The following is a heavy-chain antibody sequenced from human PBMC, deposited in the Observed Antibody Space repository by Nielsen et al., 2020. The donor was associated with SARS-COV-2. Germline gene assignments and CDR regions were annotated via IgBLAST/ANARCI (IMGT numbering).Heavy chain of an antibody. V-gene: IGHV3-11*03. CDR3: ARSGHCNGGICYFTEYFQD. Sequence: GGSLRLSCTASGFTFSDSFMSWIRQAPVKGLEGVSYMIGSVSYTNYADSLKGRFTISRDNAKNSLYLQMDSLRADDTAFYYCARSGHCNGGICYFTEYFQDWGQGNLVTVSS. D-gene: IGHD2-15*01. CDR2: MIGSVSYT. CDR1: GFTFSDSF. J-gene: IGHJ1*01.